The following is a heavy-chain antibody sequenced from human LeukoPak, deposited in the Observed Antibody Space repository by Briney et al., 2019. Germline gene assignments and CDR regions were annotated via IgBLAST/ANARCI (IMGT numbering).Heavy chain of an antibody. CDR1: GFTFSGFG. CDR3: AKSGGTCGVDCYEDH. Sequence: GESLRLSCAASGFTFSGFGMHWVRQAPGKGLEWVAEISYDGRNKYYIDAVKGRFTISRDDSTNTLSLQMNSLRPEDTAVYYCAKSGGTCGVDCYEDHWGQGTLVTVSS. CDR2: ISYDGRNK. D-gene: IGHD2-21*02. J-gene: IGHJ4*02. V-gene: IGHV3-30*18.